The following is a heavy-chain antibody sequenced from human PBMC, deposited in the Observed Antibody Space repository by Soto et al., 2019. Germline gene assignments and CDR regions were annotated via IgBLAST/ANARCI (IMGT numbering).Heavy chain of an antibody. J-gene: IGHJ4*02. CDR2: VFFTGTT. CDR3: ARTLYAFFDY. D-gene: IGHD3-16*01. Sequence: PSETLSLTCHVSGYSLSSGSHYWSWIRQPPGKGLEWIGYVFFTGTTKYNPSLKSRVTISVDTSKNQFSLKLSSVSAADTAVYYCARTLYAFFDYWGQGALVT. V-gene: IGHV4-61*01. CDR1: GYSLSSGSHY.